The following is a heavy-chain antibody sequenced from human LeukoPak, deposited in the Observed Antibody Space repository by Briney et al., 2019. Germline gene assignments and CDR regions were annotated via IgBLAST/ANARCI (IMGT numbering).Heavy chain of an antibody. CDR3: ARCGAAVTTHFSH. V-gene: IGHV1-18*01. CDR1: GYSFSIYG. D-gene: IGHD4-17*01. CDR2: ISASDGAT. J-gene: IGHJ4*02. Sequence: ASVQVSCKASGYSFSIYGITWARQAPGQGLEYLGWISASDGATNYAQKVQDRVTMTTDTYTSTAYLELRSLRSEDTAVYYCARCGAAVTTHFSHWGQGTLVTVSS.